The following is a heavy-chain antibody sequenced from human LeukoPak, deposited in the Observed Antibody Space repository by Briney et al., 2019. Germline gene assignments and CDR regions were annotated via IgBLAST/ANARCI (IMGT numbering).Heavy chain of an antibody. J-gene: IGHJ4*02. CDR2: IYYTGST. CDR3: ARGFWEYNFDY. D-gene: IGHD3-3*01. CDR1: GGSISSSNYY. V-gene: IGHV4-39*07. Sequence: SETLSLTCTVSGGSISSSNYYWGWIRQPPGKGLEWIGCIYYTGSTYYIPSLKSRVTISVDTSKNQFSLRLSSVTAADTAVYYCARGFWEYNFDYWGQGTLVTVSS.